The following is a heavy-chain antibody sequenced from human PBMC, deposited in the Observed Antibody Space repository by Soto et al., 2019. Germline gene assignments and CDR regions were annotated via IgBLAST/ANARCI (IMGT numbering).Heavy chain of an antibody. V-gene: IGHV5-51*01. J-gene: IGHJ3*02. CDR3: ARQMEYYYDSSGYYFRAFDI. Sequence: GESLKISCKGSVYSFTNYWIGWVRQMPGKGLEWMGIIYPGDSDTRYSPSFQGQVTISADKSISTAYLQWSSLKASDTAIYYCARQMEYYYDSSGYYFRAFDIWGQGTMVTVSS. CDR1: VYSFTNYW. CDR2: IYPGDSDT. D-gene: IGHD3-22*01.